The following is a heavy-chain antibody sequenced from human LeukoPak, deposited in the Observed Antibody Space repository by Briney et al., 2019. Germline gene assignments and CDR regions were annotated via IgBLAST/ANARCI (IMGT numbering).Heavy chain of an antibody. CDR3: AKGRKRTTVTTFDY. J-gene: IGHJ4*02. V-gene: IGHV3-23*01. D-gene: IGHD4-17*01. Sequence: GGSLRLSCAASGFTLSSYAMIWVRQSSGKGLEWFSAISGSGGSTYYADSVKGRFTISRDNSKNTLYLQMNSLRAEDTAVYYCAKGRKRTTVTTFDYWGQGTLVTVSS. CDR1: GFTLSSYA. CDR2: ISGSGGST.